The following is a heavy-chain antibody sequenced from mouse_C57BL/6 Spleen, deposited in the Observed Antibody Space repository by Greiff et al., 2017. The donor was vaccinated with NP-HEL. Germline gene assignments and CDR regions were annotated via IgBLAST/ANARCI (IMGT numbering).Heavy chain of an antibody. Sequence: EVQLQQSGPELVKPGASVKISCKASGYTFTDYYMNWVKQSHGKSLEWIGDINPNNGGTSYNQKFKGKATLTVDKSSSTAYMELRSLTSEDSAVYYCARRRFADYAMDYWGQGTSVTVSS. CDR1: GYTFTDYY. V-gene: IGHV1-26*01. J-gene: IGHJ4*01. CDR3: ARRRFADYAMDY. CDR2: INPNNGGT.